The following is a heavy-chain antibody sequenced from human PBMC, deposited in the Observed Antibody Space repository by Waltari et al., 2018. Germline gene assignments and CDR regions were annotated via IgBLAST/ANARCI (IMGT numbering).Heavy chain of an antibody. CDR1: GYTLSELS. CDR2: CDREDGES. J-gene: IGHJ6*02. CDR3: ATDPRGYFDMDV. Sequence: QVQVVQSGAEVKKPGASVKVSCKVSGYTLSELSMHWIRQAPGKGLELVGSCDREDGESLFPHKFQGRVTMTEDTSTDTAYMEMTGLISEDTAVYYCATDPRGYFDMDVWGQGTTVTVS. V-gene: IGHV1-24*01. D-gene: IGHD3-9*01.